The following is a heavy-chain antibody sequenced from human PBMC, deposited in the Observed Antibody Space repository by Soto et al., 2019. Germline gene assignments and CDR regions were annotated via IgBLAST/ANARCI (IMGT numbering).Heavy chain of an antibody. CDR2: IWYDGSNK. CDR1: GFTFSSYG. D-gene: IGHD5-18*01. J-gene: IGHJ6*02. Sequence: QVQLVESGGGVVQPGRSLRLSCAASGFTFSSYGMHWVRQAPGKGLEWVAVIWYDGSNKYYADSVKGRFTISRDNSENTVYLHMSSLRAEDTAVYYCASVDTAMGLGYYGMDVWGQGTTVTVSS. V-gene: IGHV3-33*01. CDR3: ASVDTAMGLGYYGMDV.